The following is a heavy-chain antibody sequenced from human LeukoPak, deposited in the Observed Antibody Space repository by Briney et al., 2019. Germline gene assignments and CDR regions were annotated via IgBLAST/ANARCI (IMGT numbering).Heavy chain of an antibody. J-gene: IGHJ4*02. V-gene: IGHV3-23*01. CDR1: GFTFSSYA. CDR3: ARGAYGDYDY. Sequence: PGGSLRLSCAASGFTFSSYAMSWVRQAPGKGLEWVSAISGSGDSTYYGDSVKGRFTISRYNSKNTLYLQMNSLRADDTAVYYCARGAYGDYDYWGQGTLVTVSS. D-gene: IGHD4-17*01. CDR2: ISGSGDST.